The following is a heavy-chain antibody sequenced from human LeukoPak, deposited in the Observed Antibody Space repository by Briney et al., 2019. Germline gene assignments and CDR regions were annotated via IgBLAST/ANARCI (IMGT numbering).Heavy chain of an antibody. V-gene: IGHV3-21*01. D-gene: IGHD4-23*01. Sequence: GGSLRLSCAASGFTFNSYTMNWVRQAPGKGLEWVSSISSSSTYIYYADSVKGRFTISRDNAKNSLYLQMNSLRVEDTAVYYCARDDGFDFGGNSVLSDDAFDIWGQGTLVTVSS. CDR3: ARDDGFDFGGNSVLSDDAFDI. CDR2: ISSSSTYI. J-gene: IGHJ3*02. CDR1: GFTFNSYT.